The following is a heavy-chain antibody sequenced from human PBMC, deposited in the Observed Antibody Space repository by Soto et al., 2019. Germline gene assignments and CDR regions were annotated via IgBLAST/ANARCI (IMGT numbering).Heavy chain of an antibody. CDR1: GFTFSDFA. CDR3: AAPRDEYGSGVSWFTYGMDI. CDR2: LDGAGGST. D-gene: IGHD3-10*01. J-gene: IGHJ6*02. Sequence: GGSLRLSCLASGFTFSDFAMTWVRHVPGRGLEWVASLDGAGGSTYYAESVRGRFSISRDNSQNTLFLQMKRLTVDDTAIYYCAAPRDEYGSGVSWFTYGMDIWGQGTTVTVPS. V-gene: IGHV3-23*01.